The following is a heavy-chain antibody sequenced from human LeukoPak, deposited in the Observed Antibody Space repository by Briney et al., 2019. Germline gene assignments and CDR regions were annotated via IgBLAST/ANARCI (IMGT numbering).Heavy chain of an antibody. CDR2: IYYSGST. CDR1: GGSISSSTY. J-gene: IGHJ4*02. CDR3: ARLVGAPQVYYFDY. Sequence: PSETLSLTCTVSGGSISSSTYWAWFRQPPGKGLEWIGTIYYSGSTYYNPPLKSRVTISVDTSKSHFSLRLSSVTAADTAVYYCARLVGAPQVYYFDYWGQGTLVTVSS. V-gene: IGHV4-39*01. D-gene: IGHD3-10*01.